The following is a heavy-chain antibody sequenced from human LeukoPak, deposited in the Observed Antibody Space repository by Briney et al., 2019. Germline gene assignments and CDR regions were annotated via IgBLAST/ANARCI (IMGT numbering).Heavy chain of an antibody. Sequence: PSETLSLTCTVSGGSISSSSYYWGWIRQPPGKGLEWIGSIYYSGSTYYNPSLKSRVTISVDTSKNQFSLKLSSVTAADTAVYYCARHPPMVVTAIGWFDPWGQGTLVTVSS. V-gene: IGHV4-39*01. CDR1: GGSISSSSYY. J-gene: IGHJ5*02. CDR3: ARHPPMVVTAIGWFDP. CDR2: IYYSGST. D-gene: IGHD2-21*02.